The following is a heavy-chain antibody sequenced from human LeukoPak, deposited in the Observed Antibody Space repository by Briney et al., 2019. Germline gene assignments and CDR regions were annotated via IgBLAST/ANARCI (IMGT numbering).Heavy chain of an antibody. CDR3: TADVVVVAAAPYLDY. CDR1: GFTFNNYA. CDR2: ISGSGGST. J-gene: IGHJ4*02. Sequence: GGSLRLSCAASGFTFNNYAMSWVRQAAGKGLEWVSAISGSGGSTYYADSVKVRFTISRDNSKNTLYLQMNSLRAEDTAVYYCTADVVVVAAAPYLDYWGQGTLVTVSS. D-gene: IGHD2-15*01. V-gene: IGHV3-23*01.